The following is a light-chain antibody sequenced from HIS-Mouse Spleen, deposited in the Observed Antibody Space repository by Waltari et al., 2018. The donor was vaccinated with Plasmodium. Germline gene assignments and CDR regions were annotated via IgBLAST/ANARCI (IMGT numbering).Light chain of an antibody. Sequence: SYELTQPPSVSVSPGQTASFTCSGAKLGDKYACWYQQKPGQSPVLVIYQDSKRPSGIPERFSGSNSGNTATLTVSGTQAMDEADYYCQAWDSSTVVFGGGTKLTVL. CDR2: QDS. CDR3: QAWDSSTVV. CDR1: KLGDKY. V-gene: IGLV3-1*01. J-gene: IGLJ2*01.